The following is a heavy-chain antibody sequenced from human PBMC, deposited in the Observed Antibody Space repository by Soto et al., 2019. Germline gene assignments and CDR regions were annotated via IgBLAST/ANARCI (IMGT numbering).Heavy chain of an antibody. CDR2: IYYSGST. J-gene: IGHJ5*02. CDR3: ARDNWLTPQGEFDP. V-gene: IGHV4-31*03. D-gene: IGHD1-20*01. CDR1: GGSISSGGYY. Sequence: QVQLQESGPGLMKPSQTLSLNYTVSGGSISSGGYYWSWIRQHPGKGLEWIGYIYYSGSTYYNPSLKSRVTISVDTSKNQFSLKLSSVTAADTAVYYCARDNWLTPQGEFDPWGQGTLVTVSS.